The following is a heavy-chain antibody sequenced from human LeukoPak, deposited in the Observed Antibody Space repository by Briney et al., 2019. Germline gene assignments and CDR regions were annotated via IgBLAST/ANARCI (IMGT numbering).Heavy chain of an antibody. CDR2: ISGSGGST. D-gene: IGHD3-22*01. V-gene: IGHV3-23*01. J-gene: IGHJ6*02. CDR1: GFTFSSYA. CDR3: AKDEPDYYDSSGYRHYYNGMDV. Sequence: GGSLRLSCAASGFTFSSYAMSWVRQAPGKGLEWVSAISGSGGSTYYADSVKGRFPISRGNSKNTLYLQMNSLRAEDTAVYYCAKDEPDYYDSSGYRHYYNGMDVWGQGTTVTVSS.